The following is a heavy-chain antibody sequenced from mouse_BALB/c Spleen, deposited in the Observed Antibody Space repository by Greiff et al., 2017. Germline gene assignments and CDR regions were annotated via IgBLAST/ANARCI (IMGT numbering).Heavy chain of an antibody. CDR2: ISDGGSYT. CDR3: ARDYGSSYRGAY. V-gene: IGHV5-4*02. Sequence: EVQGVESGGGLVKPGGSLKLSCAASGFTFSDYYMYWVRQTPEKRLEWVATISDGGSYTYYPDSVKGRFTISRDNAKNNLYLQMSSLKSEDTAMYYCARDYGSSYRGAYWGQGTLVTVSA. CDR1: GFTFSDYY. J-gene: IGHJ3*01. D-gene: IGHD1-1*01.